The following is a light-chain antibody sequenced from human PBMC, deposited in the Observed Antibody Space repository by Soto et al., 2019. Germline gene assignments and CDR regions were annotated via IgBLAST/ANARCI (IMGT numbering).Light chain of an antibody. V-gene: IGKV3-20*01. Sequence: EIVLTQSPGTLSLSPGERATLSCRASQSVSSSYLAWYQQKPGQAPRLLIYGASNRATGIPDRFSGSGSGTDFTLTINRLEPEDFAVYYCHLYGNSLRTFGQGTKVEIK. J-gene: IGKJ1*01. CDR3: HLYGNSLRT. CDR2: GAS. CDR1: QSVSSSY.